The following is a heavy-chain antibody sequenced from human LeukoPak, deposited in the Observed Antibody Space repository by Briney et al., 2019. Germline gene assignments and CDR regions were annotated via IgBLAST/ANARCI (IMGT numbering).Heavy chain of an antibody. Sequence: GESLKISCNGSGYSFSSYWIAWVRQMPGKGLEWMGIIYLGDSDTRYNPSFQGQVTISADKSISTAYLQWSSLKASATATYYCARSGGSGWDEGFDYWGQGTLVTVSS. V-gene: IGHV5-51*01. J-gene: IGHJ4*02. CDR2: IYLGDSDT. CDR1: GYSFSSYW. CDR3: ARSGGSGWDEGFDY. D-gene: IGHD6-19*01.